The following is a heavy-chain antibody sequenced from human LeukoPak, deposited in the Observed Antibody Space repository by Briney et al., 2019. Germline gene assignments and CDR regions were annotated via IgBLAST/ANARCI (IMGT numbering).Heavy chain of an antibody. CDR2: IYYSGST. D-gene: IGHD6-19*01. V-gene: IGHV4-39*07. J-gene: IGHJ3*02. CDR3: ARDPLKTYSSGWSQLYAFDI. Sequence: SETLSLTCTVSGGSISSSSYYWGWIRQPPGKGLEWIGSIYYSGSTYYNPSLKSRVTISVDKSKNRFSLKLSSVTAADTAVYYCARDPLKTYSSGWSQLYAFDIWGQGTMVTVSS. CDR1: GGSISSSSYY.